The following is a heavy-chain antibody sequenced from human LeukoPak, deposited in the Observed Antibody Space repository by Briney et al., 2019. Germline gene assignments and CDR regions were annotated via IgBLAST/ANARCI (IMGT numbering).Heavy chain of an antibody. CDR2: ISYDGSNK. CDR3: AKFQQLVIIWRIDY. J-gene: IGHJ4*02. D-gene: IGHD6-13*01. CDR1: GFTFSSYA. V-gene: IGHV3-30*18. Sequence: PGRSLRLSCAASGFTFSSYAMHWVRQAPGKGLEWVAVISYDGSNKYYADSVKGRFTISRDNSKNTLYLQMNSLRAEDTAVYYCAKFQQLVIIWRIDYWGQGTLVTVSS.